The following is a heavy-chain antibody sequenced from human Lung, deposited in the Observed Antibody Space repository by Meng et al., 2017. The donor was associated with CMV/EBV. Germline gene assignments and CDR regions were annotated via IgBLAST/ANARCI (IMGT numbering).Heavy chain of an antibody. CDR1: WYTFTSSS. CDR2: ININTGNP. V-gene: IGHV7-4-1*01. D-gene: IGHD6-19*01. Sequence: QVHLVESGSELKKPGDSVKVSCQAAWYTFTSSSMNWVRHAPGQGLEWMGWININTGNPTYAQGFTVRFVFSLDTSVSTAYLQIDSLKADDTAVYYCARGNGWRFDYWGQGTLVTVSS. J-gene: IGHJ4*02. CDR3: ARGNGWRFDY.